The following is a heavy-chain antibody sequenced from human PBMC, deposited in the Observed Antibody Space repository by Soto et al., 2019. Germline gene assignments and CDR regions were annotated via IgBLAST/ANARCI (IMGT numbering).Heavy chain of an antibody. D-gene: IGHD3-9*01. J-gene: IGHJ4*02. Sequence: EVQLLESGGGLVQPGGSLRLSCAASGLMFTDYAMSWVRQAPGKGLEWVASISSSGSSIYYADSVKGRFTISRDNSKNTLYLQMNSLRPEDTAIYYCAKVSDVDWLFWWGQGTLVTVSS. CDR1: GLMFTDYA. CDR2: ISSSGSSI. V-gene: IGHV3-23*01. CDR3: AKVSDVDWLFW.